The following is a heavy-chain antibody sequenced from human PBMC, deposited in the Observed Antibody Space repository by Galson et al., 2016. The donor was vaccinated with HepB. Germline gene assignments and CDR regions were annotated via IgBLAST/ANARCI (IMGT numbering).Heavy chain of an antibody. CDR3: ARGGGGVASTGNHWFDP. CDR2: INAGNGNT. Sequence: SCKASGYTFTKYAIHWVRQAPGQRLEWMGWINAGNGNTKYSQKFQGRVTVNRDTSASTVYMELSSLTSEDMAIYYCARGGGGVASTGNHWFDPWGQGTLVTVSS. V-gene: IGHV1-3*01. CDR1: GYTFTKYA. D-gene: IGHD6-13*01. J-gene: IGHJ5*02.